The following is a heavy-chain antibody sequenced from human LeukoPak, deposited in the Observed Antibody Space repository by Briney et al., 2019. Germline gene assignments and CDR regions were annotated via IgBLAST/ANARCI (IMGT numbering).Heavy chain of an antibody. D-gene: IGHD2/OR15-2a*01. V-gene: IGHV3-74*01. CDR1: GFSFSSYV. Sequence: AGGCLRLSCAASGFSFSSYVMSWVRQAPGKGLVWVSHINSDGSWTSYADSVKGRFTISKDNAKNTVYLQMNSLRAEDTAVYYCVSFYETYWGRGTLVTVSS. CDR2: INSDGSWT. J-gene: IGHJ4*02. CDR3: VSFYETY.